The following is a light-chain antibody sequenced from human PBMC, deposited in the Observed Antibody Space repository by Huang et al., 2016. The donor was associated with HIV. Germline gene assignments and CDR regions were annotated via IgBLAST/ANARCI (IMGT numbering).Light chain of an antibody. Sequence: DIQMTQSPSSLSASVGDRATITCRASQSISNYLNWYQQKPGKAPKLLIYRTSSLQSGVPSRFSGSGSETDFTLTISSLQPEDFAIYFCQQSYSTLYSFGQGTKLEIK. CDR3: QQSYSTLYS. CDR2: RTS. J-gene: IGKJ2*03. CDR1: QSISNY. V-gene: IGKV1-39*01.